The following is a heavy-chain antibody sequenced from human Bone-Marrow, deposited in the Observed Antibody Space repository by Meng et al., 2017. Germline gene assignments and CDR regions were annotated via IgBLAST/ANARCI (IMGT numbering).Heavy chain of an antibody. D-gene: IGHD3-3*01. J-gene: IGHJ5*02. CDR2: IYYSGST. CDR3: ARGYYDFWSGYYSNWFDP. CDR1: GGPVSSGSYY. Sequence: SETLSLPCTVPGGPVSSGSYYWSWIRQPPGKGLEWIGYIYYSGSTTYNPSLKSRVTISVDTSKNQFSLKLSSVTAADTAVYYCARGYYDFWSGYYSNWFDPWGQGTLVTVSS. V-gene: IGHV4-61*01.